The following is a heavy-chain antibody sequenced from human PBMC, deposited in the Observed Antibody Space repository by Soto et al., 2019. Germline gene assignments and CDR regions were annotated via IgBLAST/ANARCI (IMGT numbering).Heavy chain of an antibody. CDR3: AKRMSHSFDY. CDR1: GLTFSSFA. Sequence: EVQLLESGGGLVQPGGSLRLSCAASGLTFSSFAMSWVRQAPGKGLEWVSVTTGDGATTYVADSVKGRFTISRDNSKSTLFLEMSSLGADDTAVYYRAKRMSHSFDYWGQGTLVTVSS. CDR2: TTGDGATT. D-gene: IGHD2-15*01. J-gene: IGHJ4*02. V-gene: IGHV3-23*01.